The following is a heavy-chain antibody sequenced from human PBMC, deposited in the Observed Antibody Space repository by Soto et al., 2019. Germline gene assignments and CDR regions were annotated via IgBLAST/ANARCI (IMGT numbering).Heavy chain of an antibody. J-gene: IGHJ3*02. D-gene: IGHD2-2*01. Sequence: SETLSLTCAVYGGSFSGYYWTWIRQTPGKGLEWIGEINHSGSTNYKPSLKSRISMSAETSKKQFSLNLTSVTAADTAVYYCARGECSSNYCLKRWALDIWGQRTVVTVSS. V-gene: IGHV4-34*01. CDR1: GGSFSGYY. CDR2: INHSGST. CDR3: ARGECSSNYCLKRWALDI.